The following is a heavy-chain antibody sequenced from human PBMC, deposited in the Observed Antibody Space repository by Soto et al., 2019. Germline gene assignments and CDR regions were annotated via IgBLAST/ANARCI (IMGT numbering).Heavy chain of an antibody. CDR2: IIPIFGTA. CDR1: GGTFSSYA. D-gene: IGHD2-2*01. V-gene: IGHV1-69*01. CDR3: ARVEDIVVVPDYYYGMDV. J-gene: IGHJ6*02. Sequence: QVQLVQSGAEVKKPGSSVKVSCKASGGTFSSYAISWVRQAPGQGLEWMGGIIPIFGTANYAQKFQGRVTINADESTSTAYMELSGLRSEDTAVYYCARVEDIVVVPDYYYGMDVWGQGTTVTVSS.